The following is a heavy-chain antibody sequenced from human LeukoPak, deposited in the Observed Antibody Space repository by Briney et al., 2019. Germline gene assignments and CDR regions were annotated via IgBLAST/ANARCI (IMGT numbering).Heavy chain of an antibody. CDR1: GGSFSGYY. CDR3: ARNLASRIRQVIVLSGYYFDY. CDR2: ISHRGNS. V-gene: IGHV4-34*01. J-gene: IGHJ4*02. D-gene: IGHD3-10*01. Sequence: SETLSLTCAVYGGSFSGYYWSWIRLAPGKGLEWIGEISHRGNSNYNPSLKSRLTISVDTSKNQFSLQLNSVTAADTAVYYCARNLASRIRQVIVLSGYYFDYWDQGALVTVSS.